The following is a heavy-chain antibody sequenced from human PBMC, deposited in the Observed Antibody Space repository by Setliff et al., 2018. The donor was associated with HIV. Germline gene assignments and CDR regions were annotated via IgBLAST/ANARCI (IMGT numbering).Heavy chain of an antibody. CDR3: ARNHYYGSGKNRWFDP. J-gene: IGHJ5*02. CDR1: GGSFSGFY. CDR2: SYHTGSK. Sequence: ASETLSLTCAVYGGSFSGFYWGWIRQPPGKGLEWIASSYHTGSKYYNPSLKRRVTISVDTSKNQFSLKLTSVTAADTAVYYCARNHYYGSGKNRWFDPWGQGMLVTVSS. V-gene: IGHV4-38-2*01. D-gene: IGHD3-10*01.